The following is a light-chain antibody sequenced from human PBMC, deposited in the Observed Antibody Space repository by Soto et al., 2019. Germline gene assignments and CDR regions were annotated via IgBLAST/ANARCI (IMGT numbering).Light chain of an antibody. Sequence: EIVMTQSPLSLPVTPGEPASISCRSSQSLLNTNGFNYLDWYVQKPGQSPQLLISLASTRASGVPDRFSGSAAGTDFTLNISRVEAEDVGVYYCMQALQAWTFGQGTKVEI. CDR2: LAS. J-gene: IGKJ1*01. CDR3: MQALQAWT. V-gene: IGKV2-28*01. CDR1: QSLLNTNGFNY.